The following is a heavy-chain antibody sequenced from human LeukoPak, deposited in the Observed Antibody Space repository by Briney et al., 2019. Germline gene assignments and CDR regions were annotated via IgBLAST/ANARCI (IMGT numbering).Heavy chain of an antibody. D-gene: IGHD3-16*01. CDR2: IKRVGSEK. Sequence: GGTLRLSCAASVFTHSNYWMNWVRQPSGKGWEGGANIKRVGSEKYYVDSAQGRFTITRDNAKNSLYLQMNSLGAEDRAVYYCARGRGAFSWGQGTLVTVSS. J-gene: IGHJ4*02. CDR1: VFTHSNYW. CDR3: ARGRGAFS. V-gene: IGHV3-7*01.